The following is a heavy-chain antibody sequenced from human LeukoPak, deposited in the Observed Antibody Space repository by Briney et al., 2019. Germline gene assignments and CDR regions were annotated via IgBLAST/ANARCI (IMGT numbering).Heavy chain of an antibody. V-gene: IGHV3-7*01. CDR2: IKQDGSEK. D-gene: IGHD1-26*01. J-gene: IGHJ4*02. CDR3: ARAATGRRDYFDY. CDR1: GFTFSSYA. Sequence: GGSLRLSCAASGFTFSSYAMSWVRQAPGKGLEWVANIKQDGSEKYYVDSVKGRFTISRDNAKNSLYLQMNSLRAEDTAVYYCARAATGRRDYFDYWGQGTLVTVSS.